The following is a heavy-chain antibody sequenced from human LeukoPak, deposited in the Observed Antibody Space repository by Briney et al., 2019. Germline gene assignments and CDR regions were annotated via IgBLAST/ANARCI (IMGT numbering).Heavy chain of an antibody. CDR1: GNSFTSYY. CDR2: INPSGSNT. CDR3: ARGQYYYYMDV. V-gene: IGHV1-46*01. J-gene: IGHJ6*03. Sequence: ASVKASCKTSGNSFTSYYMHWVRQSPGQGLGWMGIINPSGSNTTYAQRFPGRLTMTRDTSTSTVYMELSSLRSEDTAMYYCARGQYYYYMDVWGKGTTVTVSS.